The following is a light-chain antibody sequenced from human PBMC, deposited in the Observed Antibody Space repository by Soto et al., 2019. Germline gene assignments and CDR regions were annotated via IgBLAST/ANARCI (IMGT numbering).Light chain of an antibody. CDR3: QHYNSYSEA. V-gene: IGKV1-5*03. CDR2: KAS. J-gene: IGKJ1*01. CDR1: QNIGDW. Sequence: DIQMTQSPSTLPSFVGDRVTITCRASQNIGDWLAWYRQKPGKAPKLLIYKASTLKSGVPSRFSGSGSGTEFTLTISSLQPDDFATYYCQHYNSYSEAFGQGTKVELK.